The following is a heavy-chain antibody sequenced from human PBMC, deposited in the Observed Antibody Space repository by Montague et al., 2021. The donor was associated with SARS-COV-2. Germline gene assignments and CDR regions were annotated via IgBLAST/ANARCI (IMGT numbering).Heavy chain of an antibody. D-gene: IGHD6-13*01. V-gene: IGHV4-39*01. J-gene: IGHJ4*02. CDR1: GXCISTSTYY. CDR3: AGQRASSPFDH. Sequence: SETLSLTCTVSGXCISTSTYYWGWIRQPPGEGLEWIGSIDYTESTFYKPCLKSRVTISVDTSQNQFSLKLSSVTAADTAMYYCAGQRASSPFDHWGQGTLVTVSS. CDR2: IDYTEST.